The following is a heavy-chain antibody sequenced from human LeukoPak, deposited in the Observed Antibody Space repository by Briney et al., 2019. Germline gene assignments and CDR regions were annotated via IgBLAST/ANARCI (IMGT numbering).Heavy chain of an antibody. Sequence: SESLSLALTLAARSIGSYYSGCGRHPPRKGLEWVGNIYYSGSTYYNPSLKSRVTISVDTSKNQFSLKLSSVTAADTAVYYCARRGYSYAEFDYWGQGTLVTVSS. CDR1: ARSIGSYY. CDR3: ARRGYSYAEFDY. D-gene: IGHD5-18*01. CDR2: IYYSGST. J-gene: IGHJ4*02. V-gene: IGHV4-59*08.